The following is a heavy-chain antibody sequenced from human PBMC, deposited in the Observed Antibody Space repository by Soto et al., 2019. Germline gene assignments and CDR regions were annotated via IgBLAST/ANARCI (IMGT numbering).Heavy chain of an antibody. CDR2: VSGSGGST. V-gene: IGHV3-23*01. D-gene: IGHD2-21*01. CDR1: GFTFSSYA. J-gene: IGHJ6*02. CDR3: AKDLRMIGFCGMDV. Sequence: GGSLRLSCAASGFTFSSYAMSWVRQAPGKGLEWVSAVSGSGGSTFYADSVKGRFTISRDNSKNTLYLEMNSLRAEDTAAYYCAKDLRMIGFCGMDVWGQGTTVTVSS.